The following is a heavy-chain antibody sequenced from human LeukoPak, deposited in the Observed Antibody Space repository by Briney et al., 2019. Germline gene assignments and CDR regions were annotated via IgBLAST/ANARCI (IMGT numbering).Heavy chain of an antibody. CDR1: GFTFSHYV. CDR2: ISFDGTTQ. D-gene: IGHD3-9*01. CDR3: ASLYYDILTGSSLGYYYYMDV. V-gene: IGHV3-30*01. Sequence: TGGSLRLSCVASGFTFSHYVLHWVRQAPGKGLEWVTVISFDGTTQYYADSVKGRFTISRDNSKNTLFLQMNSLRPDVTAVYYCASLYYDILTGSSLGYYYYMDVWAKGTTDTVSS. J-gene: IGHJ6*03.